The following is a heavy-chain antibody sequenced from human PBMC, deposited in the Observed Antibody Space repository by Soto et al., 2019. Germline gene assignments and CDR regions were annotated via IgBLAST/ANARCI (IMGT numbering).Heavy chain of an antibody. CDR1: GFTFSSYG. V-gene: IGHV3-30*18. CDR2: ISYDGSNK. CDR3: AKDYLRIVATTYYYYYYGMDV. J-gene: IGHJ6*02. Sequence: SLRLSCAASGFTFSSYGMHWVRQAPGKGLEWVAVISYDGSNKYYADSVKGRFTISRDNSKNTLYLQMNSLRAEDTAVYYCAKDYLRIVATTYYYYYYGMDVWGQGTTVTVSS. D-gene: IGHD5-12*01.